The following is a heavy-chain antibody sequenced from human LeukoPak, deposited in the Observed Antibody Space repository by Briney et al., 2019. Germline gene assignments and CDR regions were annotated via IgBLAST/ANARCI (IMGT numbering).Heavy chain of an antibody. CDR3: ARRMRLGVTKRPSDGFDY. CDR2: IYYSGST. J-gene: IGHJ4*02. D-gene: IGHD4-11*01. Sequence: PSETLSLTCTVSGGSISSGGYYWSWIRQHPGKGLEWIGYIYYSGSTYYNPSLKSRVTISVDTSKNQFSLKLSSVTAADTAVYYCARRMRLGVTKRPSDGFDYWGQGTLVTVSS. V-gene: IGHV4-31*03. CDR1: GGSISSGGYY.